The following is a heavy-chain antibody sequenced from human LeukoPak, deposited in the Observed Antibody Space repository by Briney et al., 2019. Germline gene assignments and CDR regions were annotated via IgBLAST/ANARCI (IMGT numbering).Heavy chain of an antibody. CDR3: SKYFHSPHNDILTGYSSFDY. Sequence: GGSLRLTCAASAFTFSSYAMSWVRQAPGKGLEWVSALSGSGGSTYYADSVKGRFTISRDNSKNSLYLQMNSLRAEDTAVYYFSKYFHSPHNDILTGYSSFDYWGQGTLVTVSS. CDR1: AFTFSSYA. J-gene: IGHJ4*02. V-gene: IGHV3-23*01. CDR2: LSGSGGST. D-gene: IGHD3-9*01.